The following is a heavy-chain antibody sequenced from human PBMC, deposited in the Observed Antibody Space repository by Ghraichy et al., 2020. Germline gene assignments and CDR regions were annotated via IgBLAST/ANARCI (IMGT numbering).Heavy chain of an antibody. Sequence: SQTLSLTCTVSGGSVSSGSSSWSWIRQPPGKGLEWIGYVYYSGSTNYNPSLKSRVTISVDTSKNQFSLNLSSVTAADTAVYYCARGGGYSSSWSRRLDAFDIWGQGTMVTVSS. V-gene: IGHV4-61*01. CDR2: VYYSGST. J-gene: IGHJ3*02. CDR1: GGSVSSGSSS. CDR3: ARGGGYSSSWSRRLDAFDI. D-gene: IGHD6-13*01.